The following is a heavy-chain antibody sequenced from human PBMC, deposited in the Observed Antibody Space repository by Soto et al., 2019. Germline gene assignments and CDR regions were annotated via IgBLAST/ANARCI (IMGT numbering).Heavy chain of an antibody. J-gene: IGHJ5*02. CDR2: INHSGST. CDR1: GGSFTDYY. D-gene: IGHD1-26*01. CDR3: ARLDYSGSYSRWLEP. V-gene: IGHV4-34*01. Sequence: SETLSLTCAVYGGSFTDYYWSWIRQSPGKGLEWIGEINHSGSTNYNPSLKSRAAISVDTSKKHFSLKLSSVIAADTAVYYCARLDYSGSYSRWLEPWGQGTLVTVS.